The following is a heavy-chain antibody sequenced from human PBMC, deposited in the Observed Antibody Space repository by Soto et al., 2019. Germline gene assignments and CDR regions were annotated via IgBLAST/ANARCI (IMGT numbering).Heavy chain of an antibody. V-gene: IGHV1-24*01. J-gene: IGHJ6*02. CDR1: GYTLTELS. D-gene: IGHD6-6*01. CDR2: FDPEDGET. Sequence: GASVKVSCKVSGYTLTELSMHWVRQAPGKGLEWMGGFDPEDGETIYAQKFQGRVTMTEDTSTDTAYLGLSSLRSEDTAVYYCETVWQLRHYFYGMDVWGQGTTVTVSS. CDR3: ETVWQLRHYFYGMDV.